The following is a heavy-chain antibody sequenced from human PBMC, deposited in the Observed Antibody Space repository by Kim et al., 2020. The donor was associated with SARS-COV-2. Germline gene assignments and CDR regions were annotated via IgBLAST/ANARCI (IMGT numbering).Heavy chain of an antibody. V-gene: IGHV4-39*07. CDR1: GGSISSSSYY. D-gene: IGHD3-3*01. CDR2: IYYSGST. J-gene: IGHJ4*02. Sequence: SETLSLTCTVSGGSISSSSYYWGWIRQPPGKGLEWIGSIYYSGSTYYNPSLKSRVTISVDTSKNQFSLKLSSVTAADTAVYYCARERRDDFWSGYYYFDYWGQGTLVTVSS. CDR3: ARERRDDFWSGYYYFDY.